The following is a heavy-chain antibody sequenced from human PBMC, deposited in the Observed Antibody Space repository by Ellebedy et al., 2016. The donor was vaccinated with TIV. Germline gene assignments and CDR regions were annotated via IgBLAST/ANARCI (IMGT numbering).Heavy chain of an antibody. D-gene: IGHD6-13*01. Sequence: SETLSLTXAVYGGSFSGYYWSWIRQPPGKGLEWIGYIYYSGSTNYNPSLKSRVTISVDTSKNQFSLKLSSVTAADTAVYYCARGRGILVAAAFFDYWGQGTLVTVSS. CDR1: GGSFSGYY. V-gene: IGHV4-59*01. CDR3: ARGRGILVAAAFFDY. CDR2: IYYSGST. J-gene: IGHJ4*02.